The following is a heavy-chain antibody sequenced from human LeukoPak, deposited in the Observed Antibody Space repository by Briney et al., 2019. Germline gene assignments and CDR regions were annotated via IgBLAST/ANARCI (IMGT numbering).Heavy chain of an antibody. CDR3: AREDYYDSSGYYYRDLIDAFDI. CDR2: IYYSGNT. J-gene: IGHJ3*02. D-gene: IGHD3-22*01. CDR1: GGSISSYY. Sequence: SETLSLTCTVSGGSISSYYWSWIRQPPGKGLEWIGYIYYSGNTNYNPSLKSRVTISVDTSKNQFSLKLSSVTAADTAVYYCAREDYYDSSGYYYRDLIDAFDIWGQGTMVTVSS. V-gene: IGHV4-59*08.